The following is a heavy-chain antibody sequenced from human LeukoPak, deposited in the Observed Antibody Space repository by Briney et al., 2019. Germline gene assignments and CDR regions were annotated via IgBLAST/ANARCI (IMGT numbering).Heavy chain of an antibody. V-gene: IGHV4-4*02. CDR2: IHHSGST. CDR3: ARDPLYYGSGSSPFDY. J-gene: IGHJ4*02. Sequence: PSGTLSLTCAVSGASISSSYWWSWVRQPPGKGLEWIGEIHHSGSTKYNPSLKSRVTISVDTSKNQFSLKLSSVTAADTAVYYCARDPLYYGSGSSPFDYWGQGTLVTVSS. D-gene: IGHD3-10*01. CDR1: GASISSSYW.